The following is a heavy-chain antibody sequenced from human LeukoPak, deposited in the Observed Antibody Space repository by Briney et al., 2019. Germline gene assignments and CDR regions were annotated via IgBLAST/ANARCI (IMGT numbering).Heavy chain of an antibody. CDR1: GGSISSYY. CDR2: IYYSGST. V-gene: IGHV4-59*08. D-gene: IGHD3-10*01. Sequence: KPSETLSLTCTVSGGSISSYYWSWIRQPPGKGLEWIGYIYYSGSTNYNPSLKSRVTISVDTSKNQFSLKLSSVTAADTAVYYCARRGFGELLLGAFDIWGQGTMVTVSS. CDR3: ARRGFGELLLGAFDI. J-gene: IGHJ3*02.